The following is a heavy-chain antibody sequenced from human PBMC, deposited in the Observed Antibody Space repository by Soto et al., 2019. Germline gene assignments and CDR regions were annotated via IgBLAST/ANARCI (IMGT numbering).Heavy chain of an antibody. CDR2: IYWHDDK. CDR1: GFSLSTTGVG. CDR3: AHRGGATVGLYYFDY. D-gene: IGHD3-16*01. V-gene: IGHV2-5*01. Sequence: SGPKPVYQTQPLTLTCTFSGFSLSTTGVGVSWIRQPPGKALEWLALIYWHDDKRYSPSLKSRLTITKDTSKNQVVLTMTNMDPVDTATYYCAHRGGATVGLYYFDYWGQGALVTVSS. J-gene: IGHJ4*02.